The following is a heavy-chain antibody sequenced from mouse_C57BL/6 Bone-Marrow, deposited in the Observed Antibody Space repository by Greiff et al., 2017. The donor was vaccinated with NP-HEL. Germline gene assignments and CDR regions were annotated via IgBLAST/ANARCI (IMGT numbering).Heavy chain of an antibody. V-gene: IGHV5-17*01. CDR1: GFTFSDYG. Sequence: EVQGVESGGGLVKPGGSLKLSCAASGFTFSDYGMHWVRQAPEKGLEWVAYISSGGSTINYADTVKGRFTLSRDNAKNTLFLQMTSLRSEDTAMYYCARGRTLCFLTWFAYWGQGTLVTVSA. J-gene: IGHJ3*01. D-gene: IGHD2-3*01. CDR3: ARGRTLCFLTWFAY. CDR2: ISSGGSTI.